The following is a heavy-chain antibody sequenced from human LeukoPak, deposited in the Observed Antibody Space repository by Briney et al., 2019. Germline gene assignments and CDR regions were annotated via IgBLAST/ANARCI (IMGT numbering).Heavy chain of an antibody. CDR2: INQDGSEI. J-gene: IGHJ5*02. V-gene: IGHV3-7*05. CDR1: GFVFSSCL. Sequence: GGSLRLSCAASGFVFSSCLMTWVRQAPGQGLEWVANINQDGSEIYYVDSVKGRFTISRDNAKNSLYLQMNSLRAEDTAVYYCERPDSNGHNWFGPWGQGTLVTVSS. CDR3: ERPDSNGHNWFGP. D-gene: IGHD6-19*01.